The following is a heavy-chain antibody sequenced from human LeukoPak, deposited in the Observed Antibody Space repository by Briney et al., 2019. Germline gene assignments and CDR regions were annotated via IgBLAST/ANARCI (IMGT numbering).Heavy chain of an antibody. D-gene: IGHD2-15*01. V-gene: IGHV3-21*04. CDR3: AKALYSGGSNGVDS. CDR2: ISSSSSYI. CDR1: GFTFSTYN. Sequence: GGSLRLSCAASGFTFSTYNMNWVRQAPGKGLEWISSISSSSSYILYADSVKGRFTISRDNAKDSLDLQMNSLRAEDTAVYYCAKALYSGGSNGVDSWGQGTLVTVSS. J-gene: IGHJ4*02.